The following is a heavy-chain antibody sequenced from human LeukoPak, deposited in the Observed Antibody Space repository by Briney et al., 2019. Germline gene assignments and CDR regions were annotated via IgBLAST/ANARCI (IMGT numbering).Heavy chain of an antibody. Sequence: PGGSLRLSCAASGFTFSSSWMSRLRQAPGKGLEWVADIKDDGSAKYYVDSVKGRLSISRDNAKNSLYLQMNSLRAEDTAVYYCAELGITMIGGVWGKGTTVTISS. J-gene: IGHJ6*04. CDR2: IKDDGSAK. V-gene: IGHV3-7*01. CDR1: GFTFSSSW. D-gene: IGHD3-10*02. CDR3: AELGITMIGGV.